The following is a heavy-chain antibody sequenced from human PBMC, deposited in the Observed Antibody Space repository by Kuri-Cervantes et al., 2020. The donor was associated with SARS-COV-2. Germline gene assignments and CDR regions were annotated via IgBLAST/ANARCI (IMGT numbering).Heavy chain of an antibody. D-gene: IGHD2-2*01. Sequence: SEPLSFPCTVSGYSISSGYYWGWIRQPPGKGLEWIGCIYHSGSTYYNPSLKSRVTISVDTSKNQFSLKLSSVTAADTAVYYCARDIEFFLVVPAATALGSNWFDPWGQGTLVTVSS. CDR3: ARDIEFFLVVPAATALGSNWFDP. CDR1: GYSISSGYY. V-gene: IGHV4-38-2*02. J-gene: IGHJ5*02. CDR2: IYHSGST.